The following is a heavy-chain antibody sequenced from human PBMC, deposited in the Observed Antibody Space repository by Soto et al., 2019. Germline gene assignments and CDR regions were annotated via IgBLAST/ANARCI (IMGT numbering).Heavy chain of an antibody. J-gene: IGHJ4*02. CDR1: VFTFSSYS. CDR2: ISGNTGTI. Sequence: HPGGSLSFSCPASVFTFSSYSMTWVRQAPGKGLEWVSYISGNTGTIYYADSVKGRFTISRDNGKNSLYLQMNSLRAEDTAVYYCARDAYGDYYFDYWGQGTLVTVSS. V-gene: IGHV3-48*01. D-gene: IGHD4-17*01. CDR3: ARDAYGDYYFDY.